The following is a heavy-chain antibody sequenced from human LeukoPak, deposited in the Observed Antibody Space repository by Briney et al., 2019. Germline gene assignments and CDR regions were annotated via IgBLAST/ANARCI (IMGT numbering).Heavy chain of an antibody. CDR3: ARKMKTGDRVGSFDI. J-gene: IGHJ3*02. Sequence: GGSLRLSCAASGFSFSRHNMNWVRQAPMKGLEWVSSIGSDGSYIYYADSVQGRFTISRNNAKNSLYLQMNSLTAEDTAVYYCARKMKTGDRVGSFDIWGQGTMVTVSS. CDR1: GFSFSRHN. D-gene: IGHD1-1*01. CDR2: IGSDGSYI. V-gene: IGHV3-21*01.